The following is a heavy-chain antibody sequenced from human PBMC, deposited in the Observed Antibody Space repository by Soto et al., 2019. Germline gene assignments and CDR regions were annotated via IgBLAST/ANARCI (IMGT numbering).Heavy chain of an antibody. Sequence: ASVKVSCKASGFTFTSSALQWVRQARGQRLEWIGWIVVGSGNTNYAQKFQERVTITRDMSTSTAYMELSSLRSEDTAVYYCAAWGVMATFDYWGQGTLVTVSS. CDR1: GFTFTSSA. CDR2: IVVGSGNT. CDR3: AAWGVMATFDY. V-gene: IGHV1-58*01. J-gene: IGHJ4*02. D-gene: IGHD3-16*01.